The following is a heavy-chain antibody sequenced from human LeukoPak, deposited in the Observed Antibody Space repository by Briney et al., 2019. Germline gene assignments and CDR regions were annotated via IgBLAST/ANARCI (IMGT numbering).Heavy chain of an antibody. J-gene: IGHJ3*02. V-gene: IGHV3-33*06. CDR2: IWSDGNNR. CDR1: GFTFSAHG. CDR3: VKERSPFDAFDI. Sequence: GGSLRLSCAASGFTFSAHGMHWVRQAPGKGLEWVAVIWSDGNNRFYADSVKGRFTFSRDNSKNTLSLQMNSLRAEDTAVYYCVKERSPFDAFDIWGQGTMVTVSS.